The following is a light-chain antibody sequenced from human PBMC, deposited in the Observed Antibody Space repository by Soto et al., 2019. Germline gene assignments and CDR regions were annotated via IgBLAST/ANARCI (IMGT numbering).Light chain of an antibody. CDR2: EVS. CDR1: NSDVGSYNY. J-gene: IGLJ1*01. V-gene: IGLV2-8*01. Sequence: QSVLTQPPSASGSPGQSVTISCTGANSDVGSYNYVSWYQQHPGKAPKVLIYEVSKRASGVPDRFSGSKSGNTASLTVSGLQAEDEDDYYCSSYAGSNNRYLFGSGTKVTVL. CDR3: SSYAGSNNRYL.